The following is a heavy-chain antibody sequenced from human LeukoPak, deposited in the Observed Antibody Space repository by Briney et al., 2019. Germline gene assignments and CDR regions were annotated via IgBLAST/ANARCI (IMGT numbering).Heavy chain of an antibody. CDR1: GXTFSNYW. CDR2: IKSDGSST. D-gene: IGHD6-13*01. J-gene: IGHJ4*02. Sequence: GGSLRLSWAASGXTFSNYWMHWVRQAPGKGPVWVSRIKSDGSSTRFADSVQGRFTISRDNGKNTVYLQMNSLRAEDTAVYYCARGGDTSNWYPGYFDYWGQGALVTVSS. V-gene: IGHV3-74*01. CDR3: ARGGDTSNWYPGYFDY.